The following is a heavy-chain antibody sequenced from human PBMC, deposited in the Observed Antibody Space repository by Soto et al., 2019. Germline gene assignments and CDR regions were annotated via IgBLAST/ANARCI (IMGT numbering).Heavy chain of an antibody. V-gene: IGHV3-9*01. D-gene: IGHD2-15*01. CDR1: GFTFDDYA. CDR2: ISWNSGSI. J-gene: IGHJ4*02. Sequence: EVQLVESGGGLVQPGRSLRLSCAASGFTFDDYAMHWVRQAPGKGLEWVSGISWNSGSIGYADSVKGRFTISRDNAKNSLELQMNSLGAEDTGLYFCAKVADTVVVVAHVDYWGQGTLVTVSS. CDR3: AKVADTVVVVAHVDY.